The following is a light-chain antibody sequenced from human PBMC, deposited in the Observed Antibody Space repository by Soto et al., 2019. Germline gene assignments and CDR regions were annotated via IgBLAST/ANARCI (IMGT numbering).Light chain of an antibody. CDR2: DAS. Sequence: DIQMTPSPSTLSASAVDRVTITCRASQSIGSWLAWYQQISGRAPNLLIYDASSLQSGVPSRFSGSGSGTEFTLTISSLQPDDFATYYCQQYNTYSWTFGQGTKVDIK. V-gene: IGKV1-5*01. CDR3: QQYNTYSWT. J-gene: IGKJ1*01. CDR1: QSIGSW.